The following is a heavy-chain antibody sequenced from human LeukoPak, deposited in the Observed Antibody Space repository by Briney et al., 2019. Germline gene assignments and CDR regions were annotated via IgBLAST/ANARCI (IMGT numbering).Heavy chain of an antibody. CDR2: INGRSSTI. Sequence: GGSLRLSCAASGFTSGTYSLNWVRQAPGKGLEWVSYINGRSSTIFYADSVKGRFTISRDNAKNSLFLQMNSLRDEDTAVYYCASSMYNWNYYFDYWGQGTLVTVSS. CDR1: GFTSGTYS. V-gene: IGHV3-48*02. J-gene: IGHJ4*02. CDR3: ASSMYNWNYYFDY. D-gene: IGHD1-7*01.